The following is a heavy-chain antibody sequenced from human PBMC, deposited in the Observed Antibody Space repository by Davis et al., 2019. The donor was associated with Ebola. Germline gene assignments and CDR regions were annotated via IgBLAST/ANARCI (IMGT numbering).Heavy chain of an antibody. J-gene: IGHJ4*02. CDR2: ISGFNTNM. CDR3: ARAPNYDVLTGTSSYYFDY. CDR1: GYTFTSYG. V-gene: IGHV1-18*04. D-gene: IGHD3-9*01. Sequence: ASVKVSCKSSGYTFTSYGLVWVRQAPGLGLEWMGWISGFNTNMNFAQKFQGRVTVSKDTSTNTAYMDLRSLTSDDTAIYYGARAPNYDVLTGTSSYYFDYWGQGTLVTVSS.